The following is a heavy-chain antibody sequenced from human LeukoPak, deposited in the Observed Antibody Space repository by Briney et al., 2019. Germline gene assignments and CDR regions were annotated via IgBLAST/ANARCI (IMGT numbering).Heavy chain of an antibody. J-gene: IGHJ4*02. V-gene: IGHV3-66*01. Sequence: PGGSLRLSCAASGFTVSSNYMSWVRQAPRKGLEWVSVIYSGGSTYYADSVKGRFTISRDNSKNTLYLRMNSLRAEDTAVYYCARDLYSHNDYWGQGTLVTVSS. D-gene: IGHD6-13*01. CDR3: ARDLYSHNDY. CDR2: IYSGGST. CDR1: GFTVSSNY.